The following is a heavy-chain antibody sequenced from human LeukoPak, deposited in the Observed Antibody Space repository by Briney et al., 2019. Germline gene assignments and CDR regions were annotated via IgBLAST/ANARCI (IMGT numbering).Heavy chain of an antibody. Sequence: PGGSLRLSCAASGFTFSNYSMNWVRQAPGKGLEWVSSISSNGIYIYYADSVKGRFTISRDNAKNSLYLQMNSLRAEDTAVYYCARDGVFYDSSGFDCWGQGTLVTVSS. CDR2: ISSNGIYI. V-gene: IGHV3-21*01. D-gene: IGHD3-22*01. CDR3: ARDGVFYDSSGFDC. J-gene: IGHJ4*02. CDR1: GFTFSNYS.